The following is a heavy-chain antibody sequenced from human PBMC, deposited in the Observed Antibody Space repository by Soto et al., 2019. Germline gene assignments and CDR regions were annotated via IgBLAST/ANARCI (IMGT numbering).Heavy chain of an antibody. Sequence: QVQLQQWGAGLLKPSETLSLTCAVYGGSFSGYYWSWIRQPPGKGLEWIGEINHSGSTNYNPSLKSRVTISVDTSKNQFSLKLSSVTAADTAVYYCATEYWPQLRCEGSEWGQGTLVTVSS. CDR2: INHSGST. CDR1: GGSFSGYY. CDR3: ATEYWPQLRCEGSE. J-gene: IGHJ4*02. D-gene: IGHD5-12*01. V-gene: IGHV4-34*01.